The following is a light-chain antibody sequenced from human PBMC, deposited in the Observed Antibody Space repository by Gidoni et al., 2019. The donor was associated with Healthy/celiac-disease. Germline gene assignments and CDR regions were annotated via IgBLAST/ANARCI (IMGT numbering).Light chain of an antibody. CDR3: QHYKSYSSRT. CDR2: DAS. Sequence: DIQMTQSPSTLSASVGDRVTITCRASQSINSWLAWYQQKPGKAPKLLIYDASSLESGVPSRFSGSGSGTEFTLTISSLQPDDFATYYCQHYKSYSSRTFGQGTKVEIK. J-gene: IGKJ1*01. V-gene: IGKV1-5*01. CDR1: QSINSW.